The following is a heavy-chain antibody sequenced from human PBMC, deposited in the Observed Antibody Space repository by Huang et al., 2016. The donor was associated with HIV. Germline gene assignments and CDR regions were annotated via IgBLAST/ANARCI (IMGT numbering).Heavy chain of an antibody. CDR1: GGSFSGYY. CDR3: ARERMMSWLDDHDAFDI. V-gene: IGHV4-34*01. Sequence: QVQLQQWGAGLLKPSETLSLTCAVYGGSFSGYYWRWIRQSPGKGLEWSGEINHSGSTNYNPSLKSRLTRSVDTSKNQFSLKLGSVTAADTAVYYCARERMMSWLDDHDAFDIWGQGTMVTVSS. D-gene: IGHD1-1*01. J-gene: IGHJ3*02. CDR2: INHSGST.